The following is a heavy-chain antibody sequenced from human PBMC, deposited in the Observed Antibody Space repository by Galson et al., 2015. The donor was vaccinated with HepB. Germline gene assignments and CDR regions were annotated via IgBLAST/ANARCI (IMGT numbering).Heavy chain of an antibody. Sequence: SLRLSCAASGFTFSSYAMSWVRQAPGKGLEWVSAISGSGGSTYYADSVKGRFTISRDNSKNTLYLQMNSLRAEDTAVYYCAKAGRFLEWLVRGDVWFDPWGQGTLVTVSS. V-gene: IGHV3-23*01. CDR2: ISGSGGST. CDR1: GFTFSSYA. D-gene: IGHD3-3*01. J-gene: IGHJ5*02. CDR3: AKAGRFLEWLVRGDVWFDP.